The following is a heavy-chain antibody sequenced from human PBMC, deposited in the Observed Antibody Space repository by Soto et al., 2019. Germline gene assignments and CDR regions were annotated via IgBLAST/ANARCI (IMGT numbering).Heavy chain of an antibody. CDR3: AREDMSGTYYFDY. CDR2: TYHSGIT. D-gene: IGHD1-26*01. CDR1: GAPVSSETHF. J-gene: IGHJ4*02. Sequence: SETLSLTCTVSGAPVSSETHFWTWIRQPPGKGLEWIGYTYHSGITNSNPALRSRVTLSVDRSRNQFSLCLNSVTAADTAVYYCAREDMSGTYYFDYWGPGTQVTVSS. V-gene: IGHV4-61*01.